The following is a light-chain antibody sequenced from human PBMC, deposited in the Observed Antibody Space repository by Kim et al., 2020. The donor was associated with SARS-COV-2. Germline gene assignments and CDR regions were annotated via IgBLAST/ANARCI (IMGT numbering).Light chain of an antibody. Sequence: QSVLTQPPSASGTPGQRVTISCSGSYSNIGGNTVNWYQQLPGSAPKLLIYSNTHRPSGVPDRFSGSKSGTSASLAISGLQSEDEADYFCAAWDDSLNGFYVFGTGTKVTVL. J-gene: IGLJ1*01. CDR1: YSNIGGNT. CDR3: AAWDDSLNGFYV. V-gene: IGLV1-44*01. CDR2: SNT.